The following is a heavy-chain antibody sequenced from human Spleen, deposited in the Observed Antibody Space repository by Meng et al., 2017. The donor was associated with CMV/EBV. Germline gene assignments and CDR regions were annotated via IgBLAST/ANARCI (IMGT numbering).Heavy chain of an antibody. J-gene: IGHJ4*02. CDR2: IRYDGTQK. V-gene: IGHV3-30*02. Sequence: GESLKISCAASGFTFSTHGMHWVRQAPGKGLEWVAFIRYDGTQKNYVDSVKGRFTISRDNSKNTLYLQMNNLRAEDTALYYCARVGLLSYYFDYWGQGALVTVSS. D-gene: IGHD3-10*01. CDR1: GFTFSTHG. CDR3: ARVGLLSYYFDY.